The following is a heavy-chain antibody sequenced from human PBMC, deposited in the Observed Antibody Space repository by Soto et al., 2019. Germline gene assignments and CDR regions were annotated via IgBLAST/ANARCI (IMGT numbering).Heavy chain of an antibody. CDR1: GFTFSSYA. D-gene: IGHD4-17*01. Sequence: PGGSLRLSCAASGFTFSSYAMSWVRQAPGKGLEWVSAISGSGGSTYYADSVKGRFTISRDNSKSTLYLQMNSLRAEDTAVYYCAKFSPYGDYVRLGAFDIWGQGTMVTVSS. CDR2: ISGSGGST. J-gene: IGHJ3*02. V-gene: IGHV3-23*01. CDR3: AKFSPYGDYVRLGAFDI.